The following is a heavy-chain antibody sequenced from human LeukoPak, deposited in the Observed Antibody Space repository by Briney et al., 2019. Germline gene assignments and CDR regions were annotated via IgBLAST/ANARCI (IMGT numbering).Heavy chain of an antibody. Sequence: ASVKVSCKASGYTFTDYYLHWVRQAPGQGLEWMGWINPKSGGTNSAQKFQGRVTMTRDTSISTAYMELSRLTSDDTAVYYCAREAVSFWSGLDYWGQGTLVTVSS. CDR1: GYTFTDYY. J-gene: IGHJ4*02. D-gene: IGHD3-3*01. V-gene: IGHV1-2*02. CDR2: INPKSGGT. CDR3: AREAVSFWSGLDY.